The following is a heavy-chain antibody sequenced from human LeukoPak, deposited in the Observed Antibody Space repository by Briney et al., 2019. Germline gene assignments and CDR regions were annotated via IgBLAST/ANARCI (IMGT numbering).Heavy chain of an antibody. J-gene: IGHJ5*02. D-gene: IGHD4-17*01. CDR2: IYYTGST. CDR3: ARRTTVTPNWFDP. Sequence: PSETLSLTCTVSGGPISSYQWSWIRQPPGKGLEWIGYIYYTGSTNYNPSLNSRVTISLDTSKNQFSLELSSVTAADTAVYYCARRTTVTPNWFDPWGQETLVTVSS. V-gene: IGHV4-59*08. CDR1: GGPISSYQ.